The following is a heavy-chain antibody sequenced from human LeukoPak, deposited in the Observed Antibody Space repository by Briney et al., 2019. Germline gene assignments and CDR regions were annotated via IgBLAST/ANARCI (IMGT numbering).Heavy chain of an antibody. CDR1: GFRFSDYY. J-gene: IGHJ5*02. CDR2: ISNSGNTI. Sequence: GGSLRLSCAASGFRFSDYYMSWIRQAPGKGLEWVSHISNSGNTIYYADSVKGRFTISRDNAKNSLYLQMNSLRAEDTAVYYCARDRSGGFYNWSDPWGQGTLVTVSS. D-gene: IGHD2-15*01. CDR3: ARDRSGGFYNWSDP. V-gene: IGHV3-11*04.